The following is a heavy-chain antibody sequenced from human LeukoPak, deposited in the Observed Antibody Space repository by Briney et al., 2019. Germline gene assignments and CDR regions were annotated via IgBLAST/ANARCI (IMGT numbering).Heavy chain of an antibody. V-gene: IGHV3-33*01. Sequence: GGSLRLSCVASGFIFSTYGLHWVRQSPGRGPEWVAVIWYDGSQRYYADSVKGRFTISRDDSQNTIYLQMDSLRAEDTAVYYCATSSSRNYFDHWGQGTLVTVSS. D-gene: IGHD6-6*01. CDR3: ATSSSRNYFDH. CDR2: IWYDGSQR. J-gene: IGHJ4*02. CDR1: GFIFSTYG.